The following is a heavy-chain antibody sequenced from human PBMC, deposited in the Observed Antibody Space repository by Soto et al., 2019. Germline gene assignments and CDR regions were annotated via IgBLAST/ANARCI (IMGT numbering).Heavy chain of an antibody. Sequence: PSETLSLTCTVSGISISSSYWSWIRQPPGKGLEWIGYSDYSGSTNYNPALKSRVTISVDTSKNQFSLKLSSVTAADTAVYYCARSRARYCMDVWGQGTTVTVSS. CDR3: ARSRARYCMDV. CDR1: GISISSSY. V-gene: IGHV4-59*01. J-gene: IGHJ6*02. CDR2: SDYSGST. D-gene: IGHD3-10*01.